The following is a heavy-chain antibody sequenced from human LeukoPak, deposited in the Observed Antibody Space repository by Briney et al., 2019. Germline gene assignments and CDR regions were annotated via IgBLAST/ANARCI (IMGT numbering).Heavy chain of an antibody. D-gene: IGHD3-22*01. CDR3: AKGPYYYDSSGSRGDY. V-gene: IGHV3-30*02. CDR2: IRYDGSKE. CDR1: GFTFGDYA. J-gene: IGHJ4*02. Sequence: GGSLRLSCAASGFTFGDYAMSWVRQAPGKGLEWVAFIRYDGSKENYADSVKGRFTISRDNSKNTLYLQLNSLRLEDTAVYYCAKGPYYYDSSGSRGDYWGQGILVTVSS.